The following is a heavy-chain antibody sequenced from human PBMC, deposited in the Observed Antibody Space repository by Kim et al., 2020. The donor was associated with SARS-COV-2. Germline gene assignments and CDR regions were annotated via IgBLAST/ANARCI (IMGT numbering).Heavy chain of an antibody. CDR2: ISSNGGST. CDR3: VKDTQLQYGDTEYYYYYYGMDV. Sequence: GGSLRLSCSASGFTFSSYAMHWVRQAPGKGLEYVSAISSNGGSTYYADSVKGRFTISRDNSKNTLYLQMSSLRAEDTAVYYCVKDTQLQYGDTEYYYYYYGMDVWGQGTTVTLSS. V-gene: IGHV3-64D*06. CDR1: GFTFSSYA. J-gene: IGHJ6*02. D-gene: IGHD4-17*01.